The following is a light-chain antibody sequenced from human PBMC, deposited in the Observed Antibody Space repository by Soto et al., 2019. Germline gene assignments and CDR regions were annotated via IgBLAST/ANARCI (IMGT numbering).Light chain of an antibody. Sequence: EIVLTQSPATLSLSPGERATLSCRASQSLSSYLAWYQQKPGQAPRLLIYDASSRATGIPARFSSSGSGTDFTLTISSLEPEDFAVYYCQQRTNWPLTFGGGTKVEIK. J-gene: IGKJ4*01. CDR1: QSLSSY. CDR2: DAS. CDR3: QQRTNWPLT. V-gene: IGKV3-11*01.